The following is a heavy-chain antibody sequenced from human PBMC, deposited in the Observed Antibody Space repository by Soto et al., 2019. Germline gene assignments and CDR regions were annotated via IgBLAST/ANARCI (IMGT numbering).Heavy chain of an antibody. CDR2: INAGNGNT. CDR1: GYTFTSYA. D-gene: IGHD3-22*01. V-gene: IGHV1-3*01. CDR3: ARDPHYYDSSGYIP. Sequence: ASVKVSCKASGYTFTSYAMHWVRQAPGQRLEWMGWINAGNGNTKYSQKFQGRVTITRDTSASTAYMELSSLRSEDTAVYYCARDPHYYDSSGYIPWGQGTLVTVSS. J-gene: IGHJ5*02.